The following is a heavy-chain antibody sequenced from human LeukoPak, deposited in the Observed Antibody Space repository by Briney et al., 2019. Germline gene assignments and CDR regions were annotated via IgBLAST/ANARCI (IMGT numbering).Heavy chain of an antibody. V-gene: IGHV3-23*01. D-gene: IGHD5-24*01. CDR2: ISGSGVET. CDR1: GFTFSASA. Sequence: GGSLRLSCAASGFTFSASAINWDRQAPGMGLDWVSQISGSGVETYYADSVQGRFTISRDNSENTFYLQMNSLRAEDTAVYYCVKRSRDGYNSPLDNWGQGTLVTVSS. J-gene: IGHJ4*01. CDR3: VKRSRDGYNSPLDN.